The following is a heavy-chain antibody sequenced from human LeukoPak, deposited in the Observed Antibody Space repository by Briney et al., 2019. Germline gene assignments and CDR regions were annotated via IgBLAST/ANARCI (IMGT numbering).Heavy chain of an antibody. CDR2: IKQDGSEK. V-gene: IGHV3-7*01. Sequence: TGGSLRLSCAASGFTFSSYWMSWVRQAPGKGLEWVANIKQDGSEKYYVDSVKGRFTISRDNAKNSLYLQMNSLRAEDTAVYYCARYNYDFWRPPAYAFDIWGQGTMVTVSS. CDR1: GFTFSSYW. D-gene: IGHD3-3*01. J-gene: IGHJ3*02. CDR3: ARYNYDFWRPPAYAFDI.